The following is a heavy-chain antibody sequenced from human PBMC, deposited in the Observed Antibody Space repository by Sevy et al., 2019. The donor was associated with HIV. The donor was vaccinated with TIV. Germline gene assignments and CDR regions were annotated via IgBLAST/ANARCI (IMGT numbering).Heavy chain of an antibody. V-gene: IGHV4-59*01. CDR2: SGSS. D-gene: IGHD2-2*01. Sequence: SETLSLTCTVSGVSISPYYWAWIQQPPGKGLECIGFSGSSNYNPSLKSRVTTSVDTSKNQFSLKLSSVTAADTAIYYCARGGPNQHQLDYFDYWGQGTLVTVSS. J-gene: IGHJ4*02. CDR3: ARGGPNQHQLDYFDY. CDR1: GVSISPYY.